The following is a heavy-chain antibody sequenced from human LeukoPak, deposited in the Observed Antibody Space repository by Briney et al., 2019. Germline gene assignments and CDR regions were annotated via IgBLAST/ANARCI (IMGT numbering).Heavy chain of an antibody. Sequence: PSETLSLTCAVYGGSFSGYYWSWIRQPPGKGLEWIGEINHSGSTNYNPSPKSRVTISVDTSKNQFSLKLSSVTAADTAVYYCARSSCDFWSGYCYYFDYWGQGTLVTVSS. CDR3: ARSSCDFWSGYCYYFDY. D-gene: IGHD3-3*01. J-gene: IGHJ4*02. V-gene: IGHV4-34*01. CDR1: GGSFSGYY. CDR2: INHSGST.